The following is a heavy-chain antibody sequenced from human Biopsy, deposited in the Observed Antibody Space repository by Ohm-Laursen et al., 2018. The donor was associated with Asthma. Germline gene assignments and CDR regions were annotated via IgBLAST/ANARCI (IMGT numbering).Heavy chain of an antibody. CDR1: GGTFSNFA. Sequence: ASVQVSCKAPGGTFSNFAISWVRQAPGQGLEWLGGLMTVFGTTNYAQKFQGRVTITADESTSTAYMEVTSLRSEDTAIYYCARCQVGYSSGWSLLLKKIYYSGMDVWGQGTAVTVSS. CDR3: ARCQVGYSSGWSLLLKKIYYSGMDV. D-gene: IGHD6-19*01. CDR2: LMTVFGTT. V-gene: IGHV1-69*13. J-gene: IGHJ6*02.